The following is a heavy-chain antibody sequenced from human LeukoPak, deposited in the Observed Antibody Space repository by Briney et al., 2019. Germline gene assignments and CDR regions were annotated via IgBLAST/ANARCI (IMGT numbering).Heavy chain of an antibody. CDR1: GGSLDNLY. V-gene: IGHV4-59*08. CDR2: IYSSGST. J-gene: IGHJ4*02. Sequence: SETLSLTCVVSGGSLDNLYRSWIRQSPGKGLEWIGYIYSSGSTNSNPSFKSRVTFSLDTSRNQFSLKLNSVTAADTAVYYCARRGGYDPYFDYWGQGTLVTVSS. D-gene: IGHD5-12*01. CDR3: ARRGGYDPYFDY.